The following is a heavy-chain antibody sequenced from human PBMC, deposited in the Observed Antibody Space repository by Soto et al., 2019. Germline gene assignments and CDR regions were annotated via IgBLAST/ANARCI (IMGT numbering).Heavy chain of an antibody. D-gene: IGHD2-2*01. CDR3: ARDDIVVVPAAMGYYYYGMDV. J-gene: IGHJ6*02. V-gene: IGHV3-74*01. Sequence: GGSLRLSCAASGFTFSSYWMHWVRQAPGKGLVWVSRINSDGSSTSYADSVKGRFTISRGNAKNTLYLQMNSLRAEDTAVYYCARDDIVVVPAAMGYYYYGMDVWGQGTTVTVSS. CDR1: GFTFSSYW. CDR2: INSDGSST.